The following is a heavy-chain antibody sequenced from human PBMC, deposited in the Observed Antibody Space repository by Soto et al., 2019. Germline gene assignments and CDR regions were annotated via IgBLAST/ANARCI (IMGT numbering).Heavy chain of an antibody. J-gene: IGHJ5*01. Sequence: PSETLSLTCTVSGGCIGRGDYYWSWIRQHPGKGLEWIGYIYYSGSTYYNPSLKSRVTISVDTSKSQFSLKLSYVTAADTAVYDCARRGPRALRGNVDFWSAYYIWFDSCGPGILVTVSS. CDR2: IYYSGST. CDR3: ARRGPRALRGNVDFWSAYYIWFDS. D-gene: IGHD3-3*01. CDR1: GGCIGRGDYY. V-gene: IGHV4-30-4*01.